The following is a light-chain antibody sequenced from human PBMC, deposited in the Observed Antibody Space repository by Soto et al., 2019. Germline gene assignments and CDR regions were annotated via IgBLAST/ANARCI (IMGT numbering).Light chain of an antibody. V-gene: IGKV3-15*01. Sequence: EIVMTQSPATLSVSPGERATLSCRASQSVNSNLAWYQQKPGQAPRLLIYGASTRATGIPARFSGSGSGTEFTLTISSLQSEDFAIYYCQHYSEWGTLGQGTKLEIK. CDR2: GAS. CDR1: QSVNSN. J-gene: IGKJ2*01. CDR3: QHYSEWGT.